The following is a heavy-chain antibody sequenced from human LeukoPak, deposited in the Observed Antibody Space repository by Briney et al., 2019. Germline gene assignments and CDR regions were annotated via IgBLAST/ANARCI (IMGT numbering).Heavy chain of an antibody. D-gene: IGHD3-10*01. CDR3: AREDWYGSGRGMDV. V-gene: IGHV6-1*01. CDR2: TYYRSKWYN. Sequence: SQTLSLTCVISGDSVSSNSAAWNWIRQSPSRGLEWLARTYYRSKWYNDFAVSVRSRITINPDTSKNQLSLHLRSVTPEDAAVYYCAREDWYGSGRGMDVWGQGTTVTVSS. CDR1: GDSVSSNSAA. J-gene: IGHJ6*02.